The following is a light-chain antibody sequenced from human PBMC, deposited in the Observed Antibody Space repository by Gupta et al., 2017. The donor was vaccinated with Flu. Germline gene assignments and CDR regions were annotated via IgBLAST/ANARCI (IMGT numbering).Light chain of an antibody. J-gene: IGKJ3*01. CDR3: HQSDSNLFFT. CDR1: QSISSY. CDR2: AAS. Sequence: MTQSPSSLSASVGDRVTITCRASQSISSYLNWYQQKPGKAPKLLIYAASSLQSGVPSRFSGSGSGTDLTLTISSLQQEDFATYYCHQSDSNLFFTFGHGTNVDIK. V-gene: IGKV1-39*01.